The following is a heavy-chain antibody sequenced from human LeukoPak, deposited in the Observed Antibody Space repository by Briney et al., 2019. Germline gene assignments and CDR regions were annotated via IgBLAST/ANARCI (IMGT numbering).Heavy chain of an antibody. V-gene: IGHV1-69*13. J-gene: IGHJ4*02. D-gene: IGHD6-13*01. CDR3: ARDRGYSSRRFDY. Sequence: SVKVSCKASGGTFSSYAISWVRQAPGQGLEWMGGIIPIFGTANYAQKFQGRVTITAGESTSTAYMELSSLRSEDTAVYYCARDRGYSSRRFDYWGQGTLVTVSS. CDR2: IIPIFGTA. CDR1: GGTFSSYA.